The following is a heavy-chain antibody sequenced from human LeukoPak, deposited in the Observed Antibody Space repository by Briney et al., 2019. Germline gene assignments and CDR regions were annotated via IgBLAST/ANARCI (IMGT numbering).Heavy chain of an antibody. CDR1: GGSVSSGGYY. V-gene: IGHV4-61*08. Sequence: SETLSLTCTVSGGSVSSGGYYWSWIRQPPGKGLEWIGYIYYSGSTNYNPSLKSRVTISVDTSKNQFSLKLSSVTAADTAVYYCARASPPSSGYYVFDYWGQGTLVTVSS. CDR3: ARASPPSSGYYVFDY. D-gene: IGHD3-22*01. CDR2: IYYSGST. J-gene: IGHJ4*02.